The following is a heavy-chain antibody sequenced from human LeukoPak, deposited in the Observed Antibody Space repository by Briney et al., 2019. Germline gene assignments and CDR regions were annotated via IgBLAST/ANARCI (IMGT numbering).Heavy chain of an antibody. CDR3: ASSYYDILTGYYGIDY. V-gene: IGHV4-4*07. D-gene: IGHD3-9*01. CDR2: IYTSGST. Sequence: SETLSLTCTVSGGSISSYYWSWIRQPAGKGLEWIGRIYTSGSTNYNPSLKSRVTISVDTSKNQFSLKLSSVTAADTAVYYCASSYYDILTGYYGIDYWGQGTLVTVSS. J-gene: IGHJ4*02. CDR1: GGSISSYY.